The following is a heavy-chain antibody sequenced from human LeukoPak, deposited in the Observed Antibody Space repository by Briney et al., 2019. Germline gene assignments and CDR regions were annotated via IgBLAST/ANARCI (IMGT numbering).Heavy chain of an antibody. J-gene: IGHJ4*02. V-gene: IGHV3-66*01. CDR1: GFTVSSNH. CDR3: ARDGEDHYYDY. Sequence: GGSLRLSCAASGFTVSSNHMSWVRQAPGKGLEWVSVIYIGGTIFYADSVKGRFTISRDNSMNTEYLEMNSLRAEDTAVYYCARDGEDHYYDYWGQGTLVTVST. CDR2: IYIGGTI. D-gene: IGHD7-27*01.